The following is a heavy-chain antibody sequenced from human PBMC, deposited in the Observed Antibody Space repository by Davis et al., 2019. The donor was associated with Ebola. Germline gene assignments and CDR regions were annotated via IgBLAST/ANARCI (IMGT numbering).Heavy chain of an antibody. CDR3: ARRKGLLLWFGESPGAFDI. D-gene: IGHD3-10*01. V-gene: IGHV5-51*01. Sequence: GESLKISCKGSGYSFTSYWIGWVRQMPGKGLEWMGIIYPADSDTKYSPSFQGQVTISADKSISTAYLQWSSLKASDTAMYYCARRKGLLLWFGESPGAFDIWGQGTMVTVSS. J-gene: IGHJ3*02. CDR1: GYSFTSYW. CDR2: IYPADSDT.